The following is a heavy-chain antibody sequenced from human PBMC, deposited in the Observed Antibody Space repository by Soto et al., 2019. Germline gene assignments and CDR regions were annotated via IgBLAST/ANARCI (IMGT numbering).Heavy chain of an antibody. D-gene: IGHD3-22*01. CDR1: GGSINSSSYF. V-gene: IGHV4-39*01. J-gene: IGHJ5*02. CDR3: ARHYSSASRNWFDR. CDR2: IYYSVST. Sequence: PSETLSLTCSVSGGSINSSSYFWGWVHHPPGKGLEWIGSIYYSVSTYYDPSLRSRVTIYVDTSKNQFSLKLSSVTAADTAVFYCARHYSSASRNWFDRWGKGTMVSVSS.